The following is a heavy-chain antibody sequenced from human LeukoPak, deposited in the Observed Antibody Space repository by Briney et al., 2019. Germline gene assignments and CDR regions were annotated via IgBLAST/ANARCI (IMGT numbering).Heavy chain of an antibody. CDR2: IIPIFGTA. D-gene: IGHD2-2*01. V-gene: IGHV1-69*05. CDR1: GGTFSSYA. Sequence: SVKVSCKASGGTFSSYAISWVRQAPGQGLEWMGGIIPIFGTANYAQKFQGRVTITTDESTSTAYMELSTLRSEDTAVYYCAGSGYPYCSSTSCEGWFDPWGQGTLVTVSS. CDR3: AGSGYPYCSSTSCEGWFDP. J-gene: IGHJ5*02.